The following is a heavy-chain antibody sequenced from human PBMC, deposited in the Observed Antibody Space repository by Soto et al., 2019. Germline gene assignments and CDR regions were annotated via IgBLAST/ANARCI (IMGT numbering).Heavy chain of an antibody. V-gene: IGHV3-30-3*01. J-gene: IGHJ4*02. D-gene: IGHD3-10*01. CDR2: ISYDGSNK. CDR1: GFTFSSYA. CDR3: AALPMVRGVMGDDY. Sequence: GGSLRLSCAASGFTFSSYAMHWVRQAPGKGLEWVAVISYDGSNKYYADSVKGRFTISRDNSKNTLYLQMNSLRAEDTAVYYCAALPMVRGVMGDDYWGQGTLVTVSS.